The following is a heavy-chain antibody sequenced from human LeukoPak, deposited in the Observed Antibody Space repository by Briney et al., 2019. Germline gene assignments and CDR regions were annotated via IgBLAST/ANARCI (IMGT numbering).Heavy chain of an antibody. Sequence: SETLSLTCAVSGGSISSSNWWSWVRQPPGKGLEWIGEIYHGGTTNYNPSLKSRVTISVDTSKNQFSLKLSSVTAADTAVYYCARRDSSGYYAYWGQGTLVTVSS. V-gene: IGHV4-4*02. CDR1: GGSISSSNW. J-gene: IGHJ4*02. D-gene: IGHD3-22*01. CDR2: IYHGGTT. CDR3: ARRDSSGYYAY.